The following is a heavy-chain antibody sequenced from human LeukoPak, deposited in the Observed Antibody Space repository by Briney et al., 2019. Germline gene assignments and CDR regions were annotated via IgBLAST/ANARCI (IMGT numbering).Heavy chain of an antibody. D-gene: IGHD5-24*01. CDR1: GFTFSRYW. CDR2: IKQDGGEI. V-gene: IGHV3-7*03. Sequence: PGGSLRLSCAASGFTFSRYWMSWVRQAPGKGLEWVANIKQDGGEIYYVDSVKGRFTISRDNSKNTLYLQINSLRDEDTAVYYCAKDDAWLQYNDWGQGTLVTVSS. CDR3: AKDDAWLQYND. J-gene: IGHJ4*02.